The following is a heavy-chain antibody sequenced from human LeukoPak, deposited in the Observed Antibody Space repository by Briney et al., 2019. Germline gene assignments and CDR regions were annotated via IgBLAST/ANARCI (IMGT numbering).Heavy chain of an antibody. CDR3: ARDLNREDFDY. Sequence: GGSLRLSCAASGFDFGSYDMHWVRQAPGKGLEWVAIIWLDGSATYYGDSVKGRFTVSRDDSNNTLYLQMNSLRVEDTAVYYCARDLNREDFDYWGQGTLVAVSS. CDR2: IWLDGSAT. D-gene: IGHD1-14*01. J-gene: IGHJ4*02. V-gene: IGHV3-33*01. CDR1: GFDFGSYD.